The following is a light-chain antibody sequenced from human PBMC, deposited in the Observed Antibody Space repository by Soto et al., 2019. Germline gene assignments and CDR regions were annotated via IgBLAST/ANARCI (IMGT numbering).Light chain of an antibody. CDR1: SSDVGSHNL. J-gene: IGLJ2*01. V-gene: IGLV2-23*03. CDR2: EGS. CDR3: CSYAGSSTFKI. Sequence: QSVLTQTASVSGSPGQSITISCTGTSSDVGSHNLVSWYQQHPGKAPKLMIYEGSKRPSGVSNRFSGSTSGNTASLTISGLQAEDEADYYCCSYAGSSTFKIFGGGTKLTVL.